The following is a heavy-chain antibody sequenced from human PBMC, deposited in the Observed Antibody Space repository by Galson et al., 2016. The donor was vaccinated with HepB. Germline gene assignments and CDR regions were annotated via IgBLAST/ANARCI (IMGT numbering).Heavy chain of an antibody. V-gene: IGHV3-30*18. D-gene: IGHD2-2*01. J-gene: IGHJ4*02. CDR1: GFTFSSYG. CDR3: AKDGRIYCSSASCHDHFHY. Sequence: LRLSCAASGFTFSSYGMHWVRQAPGKGLEWVAFISYDGSNKTYADSVKGRFTISRDNSKKTLYLQMNSLRAEDTAVYYCAKDGRIYCSSASCHDHFHYWGQGTLVTVSS. CDR2: ISYDGSNK.